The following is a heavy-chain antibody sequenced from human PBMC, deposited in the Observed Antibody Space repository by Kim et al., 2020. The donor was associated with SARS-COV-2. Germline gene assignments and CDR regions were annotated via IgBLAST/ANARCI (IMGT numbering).Heavy chain of an antibody. V-gene: IGHV4-59*13. CDR2: IYYSGST. Sequence: SETLSLTCTVSGGSISSYYWSWSRQPPGKGLEWIGYIYYSGSTNYNPSLKSRVTISVDTSKNQFSLKLSSVTAADTAVYYCARGRGSYNYWAQGTLVTVS. CDR3: ARGRGSYNY. D-gene: IGHD1-26*01. J-gene: IGHJ4*02. CDR1: GGSISSYY.